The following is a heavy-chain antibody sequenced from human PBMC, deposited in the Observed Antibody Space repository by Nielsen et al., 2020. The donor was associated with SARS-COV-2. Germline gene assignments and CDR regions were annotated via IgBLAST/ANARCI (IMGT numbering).Heavy chain of an antibody. CDR3: ARDQDSTGLYPGTLYS. Sequence: SETLSLTCTVSGGSISSYYWGWIRQPPGKGLEWIGSIYYSGSTYYNPSLKSRVTISVDTSKNQFSLKLSSVAAADTAVYYCARDQDSTGLYPGTLYSWGQGTLVTVSS. CDR2: IYYSGST. V-gene: IGHV4-39*07. D-gene: IGHD2-2*02. J-gene: IGHJ4*02. CDR1: GGSISSYY.